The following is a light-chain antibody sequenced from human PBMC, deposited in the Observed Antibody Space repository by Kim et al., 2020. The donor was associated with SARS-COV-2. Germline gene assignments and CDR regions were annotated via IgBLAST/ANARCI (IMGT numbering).Light chain of an antibody. V-gene: IGLV2-14*03. CDR1: SEDIGRYKY. Sequence: QSALTQPASVSGSPGQSITISCTGTSEDIGRYKYVSWYQQIAGRVPKLIISDVSDRPSGISHRFSGSKSGNTAALTISGLQAEDEGGYNCTSSTRGMTWWFGGGTQLTVL. CDR2: DVS. J-gene: IGLJ3*02. CDR3: TSSTRGMTWW.